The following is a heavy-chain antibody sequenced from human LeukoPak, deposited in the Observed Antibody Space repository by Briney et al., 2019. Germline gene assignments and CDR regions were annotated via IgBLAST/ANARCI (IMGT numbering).Heavy chain of an antibody. CDR3: ARDADYHIDGRWYDAFDM. CDR1: GITLSNYG. J-gene: IGHJ3*02. D-gene: IGHD5-12*01. Sequence: GGSLRLSCAVSGITLSNYGMSWVRQAPGKGLEWVAGISGSGGSTNYADSVKGRFTISRDNPKNTLYLQMNSLRVEDTAVYYCARDADYHIDGRWYDAFDMWGLGTRVTVAS. V-gene: IGHV3-23*01. CDR2: ISGSGGST.